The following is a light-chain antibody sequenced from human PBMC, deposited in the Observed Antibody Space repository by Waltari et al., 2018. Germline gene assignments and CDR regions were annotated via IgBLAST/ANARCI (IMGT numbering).Light chain of an antibody. Sequence: DIQMTQSPSSLSASVGDRVTFTCQASQDIRNYLNWFQQTPGKAPKLLIYDASNLEAEGPSRFSGSGSGTDFTFTISSLQAEDLGTYYCQQYDNLPYTFGQGTKLEI. CDR1: QDIRNY. CDR3: QQYDNLPYT. J-gene: IGKJ2*01. CDR2: DAS. V-gene: IGKV1-33*01.